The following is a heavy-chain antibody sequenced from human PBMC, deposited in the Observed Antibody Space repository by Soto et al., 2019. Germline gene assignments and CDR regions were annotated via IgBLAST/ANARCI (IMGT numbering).Heavy chain of an antibody. CDR2: IWYDGSNK. J-gene: IGHJ6*02. CDR1: GFTFSSYG. D-gene: IGHD3-22*01. V-gene: IGHV3-33*01. CDR3: ARGHYDSSGYYYRYYYYGMDV. Sequence: QVQLVESGGGVVQPGRSLRLSCAASGFTFSSYGMHWVRQAPGKGLEGVAVIWYDGSNKYYADSVKGRFTISRDNSKNTLYLQMNSLRAEDTAVYYCARGHYDSSGYYYRYYYYGMDVWGQGTTVTVSS.